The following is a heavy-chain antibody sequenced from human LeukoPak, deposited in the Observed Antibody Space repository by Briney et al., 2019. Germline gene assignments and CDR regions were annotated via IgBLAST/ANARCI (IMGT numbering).Heavy chain of an antibody. D-gene: IGHD1-26*01. V-gene: IGHV1-2*02. Sequence: AASVKVSCKASGYTFTGYYMHWVRQAPGQGLEWMGWINPNSGGTNYAQKFQGRVTMTEDTSTDTAYMELSSLRSEDTAVYYCATDRFVGDHPQEIFDYWGQGTLVTVSS. CDR1: GYTFTGYY. CDR2: INPNSGGT. J-gene: IGHJ4*02. CDR3: ATDRFVGDHPQEIFDY.